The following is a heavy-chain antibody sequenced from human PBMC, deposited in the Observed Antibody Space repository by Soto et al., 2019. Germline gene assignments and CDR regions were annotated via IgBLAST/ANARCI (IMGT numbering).Heavy chain of an antibody. D-gene: IGHD1-26*01. CDR2: IDSDGSRT. Sequence: EVQLVESGGDLVQPGGSLRLSCAVSGLTFSSYWMHWVRQAPGKGLEWVSRIDSDGSRTHYADSVKGRFTISRDNAKNTLDLQMDRLRAGGVAVYYCVWVLDGDNWGRGSLVIVSS. CDR1: GLTFSSYW. J-gene: IGHJ4*02. CDR3: VWVLDGDN. V-gene: IGHV3-74*01.